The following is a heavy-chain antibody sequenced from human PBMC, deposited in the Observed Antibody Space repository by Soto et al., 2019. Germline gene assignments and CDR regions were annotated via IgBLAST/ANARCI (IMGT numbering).Heavy chain of an antibody. Sequence: QMQLQASGPGFVKPSETLSLTCNVSGASVSNGYWSWIRQPPGKGLEWIGFMYFGGSFNYNPSLTSRATISVETSKNQFSMKLTSVTASDTAVYYCARSYYDSTGFAVDPWGQGTLVTVSS. CDR3: ARSYYDSTGFAVDP. CDR1: GASVSNGY. CDR2: MYFGGSF. V-gene: IGHV4-59*02. J-gene: IGHJ5*02. D-gene: IGHD3-22*01.